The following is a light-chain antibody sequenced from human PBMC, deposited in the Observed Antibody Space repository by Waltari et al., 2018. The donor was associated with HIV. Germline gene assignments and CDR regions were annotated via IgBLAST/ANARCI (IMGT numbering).Light chain of an antibody. Sequence: QSELRQPPSASGTPGQGVPTPSSATGPNIGRNTLTCYQQLPGTAPKLLIYSNNQRPSGVPDRFSGSKSGTSASLAITGLQSEDEADYYCAPWDDSLNGVLFGGGTKLTVL. V-gene: IGLV1-44*01. CDR3: APWDDSLNGVL. J-gene: IGLJ2*01. CDR2: SNN. CDR1: GPNIGRNT.